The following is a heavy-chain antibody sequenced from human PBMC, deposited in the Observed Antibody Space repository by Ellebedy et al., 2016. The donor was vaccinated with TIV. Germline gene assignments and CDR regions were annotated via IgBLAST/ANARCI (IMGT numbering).Heavy chain of an antibody. CDR1: GFTFSGYG. V-gene: IGHV3-33*08. CDR3: ARDFGGVAVAGTVGYCDY. Sequence: GESLKISCAASGFTFSGYGMHWVRQAPGKGLEWVAVIWYDGSNKYYADSVKGRFTISRDNSENTLYLQMSSLRAEDTAVYYCARDFGGVAVAGTVGYCDYWGQGTLVTVSS. CDR2: IWYDGSNK. J-gene: IGHJ4*02. D-gene: IGHD6-19*01.